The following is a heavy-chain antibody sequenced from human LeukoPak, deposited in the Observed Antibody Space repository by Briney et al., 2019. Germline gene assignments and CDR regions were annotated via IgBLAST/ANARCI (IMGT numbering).Heavy chain of an antibody. V-gene: IGHV5-51*01. D-gene: IGHD2-15*01. Sequence: GESLKIPCKGSGYSFTSYWIGWVRQMPGKGLEWMGIIYPGDSDTRYSPSFQGQVTISADKSISTAYLQWSSLKASDTAMYYCARHVGSGSGGYYYYYMDVWGKGTTVTVSS. CDR1: GYSFTSYW. J-gene: IGHJ6*03. CDR2: IYPGDSDT. CDR3: ARHVGSGSGGYYYYYMDV.